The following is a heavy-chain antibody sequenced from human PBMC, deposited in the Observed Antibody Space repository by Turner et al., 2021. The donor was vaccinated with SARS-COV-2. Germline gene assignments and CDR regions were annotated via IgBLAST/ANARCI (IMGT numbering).Heavy chain of an antibody. Sequence: QVQLVQSGAEVKKPGASVKVSCTVSGYTLTEFSMHWVRQAPGKGLEWMGSFDPEDGETIYAQKFQGRVSMTEDTSTDTAYMELSSLRSEETAVYYCATVPVVPAAIGYYYYYGMDVWGQGTTVTVSS. CDR1: GYTLTEFS. J-gene: IGHJ6*02. CDR3: ATVPVVPAAIGYYYYYGMDV. D-gene: IGHD2-2*02. V-gene: IGHV1-24*01. CDR2: FDPEDGET.